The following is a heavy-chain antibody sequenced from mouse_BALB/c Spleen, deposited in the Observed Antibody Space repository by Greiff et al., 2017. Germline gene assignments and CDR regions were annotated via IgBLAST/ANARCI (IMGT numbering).Heavy chain of an antibody. V-gene: IGHV1-7*01. Sequence: QVQLKQSGADLAKPGASVKMSCKASGYTFTSYWMHWVKQRPGQGLEWIGYINPSTGYTEYNQKFKDKATLTADKSSSTAYMQLSSLTSEDSAVYYCARGGKYDVGAMDDWGQGTSVTVSS. CDR2: INPSTGYT. CDR1: GYTFTSYW. J-gene: IGHJ4*01. D-gene: IGHD2-14*01. CDR3: ARGGKYDVGAMDD.